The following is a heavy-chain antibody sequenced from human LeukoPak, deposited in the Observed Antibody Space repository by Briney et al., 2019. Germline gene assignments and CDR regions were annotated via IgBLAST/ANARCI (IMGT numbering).Heavy chain of an antibody. J-gene: IGHJ3*02. D-gene: IGHD5-18*01. Sequence: PPGGSLRLSCAASGYTFSSYAMSWVRQAPGKGLEWVSAISGSGGSTYYADSVKGRFTISRDNSKNTLYLQMNSLRAEDTAVYYCAKRGQLWLGSDAFDIWGQGTMVAVSS. CDR2: ISGSGGST. CDR1: GYTFSSYA. CDR3: AKRGQLWLGSDAFDI. V-gene: IGHV3-23*01.